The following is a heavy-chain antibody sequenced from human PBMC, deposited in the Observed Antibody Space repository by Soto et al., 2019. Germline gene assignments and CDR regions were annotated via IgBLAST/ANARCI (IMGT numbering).Heavy chain of an antibody. V-gene: IGHV3-9*01. J-gene: IGHJ4*02. Sequence: GGSLRLSCAASGFTFDDYAMHWVRQAPGKGLEWVSGISWNSGSIGYADSVKGRFTISRDNAKNSLYLQMNSLRAEDTALYYCAKDIRYCSGGSCYLSLGGGSFDYWGQGTLVTVSS. CDR1: GFTFDDYA. CDR3: AKDIRYCSGGSCYLSLGGGSFDY. CDR2: ISWNSGSI. D-gene: IGHD2-15*01.